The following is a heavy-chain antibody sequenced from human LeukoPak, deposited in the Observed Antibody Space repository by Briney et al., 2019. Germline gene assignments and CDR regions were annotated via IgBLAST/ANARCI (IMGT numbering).Heavy chain of an antibody. Sequence: PSETLSLTCAVSGGSISGHYWSWIRQPPAQGLAWIGYLYYSGKTYYSSSLRSRVTISVDTSKNHFSLKLTSVTAADTAVYYCARLLDNDSSGDPDTFDMWGQGTMVTVSS. V-gene: IGHV4-59*11. J-gene: IGHJ3*02. CDR2: LYYSGKT. D-gene: IGHD3-22*01. CDR1: GGSISGHY. CDR3: ARLLDNDSSGDPDTFDM.